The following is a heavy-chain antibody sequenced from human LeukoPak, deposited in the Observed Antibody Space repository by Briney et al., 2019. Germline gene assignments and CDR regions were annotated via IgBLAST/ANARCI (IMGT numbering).Heavy chain of an antibody. Sequence: GRSLRLSCAASGFTFSSYSMNWVRQAPGKGLEWVSSISSSSSYIYYADSVKGRFTISRDNAKNSLYLQMNSLRAEDTAVYYCARGITIQPNWFDPWGQGTLVTVSS. CDR2: ISSSSSYI. V-gene: IGHV3-21*01. CDR1: GFTFSSYS. J-gene: IGHJ5*02. CDR3: ARGITIQPNWFDP. D-gene: IGHD3-3*01.